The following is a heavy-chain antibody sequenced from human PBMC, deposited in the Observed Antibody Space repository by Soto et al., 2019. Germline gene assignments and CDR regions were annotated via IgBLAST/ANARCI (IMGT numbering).Heavy chain of an antibody. CDR1: GFTFSNYA. D-gene: IGHD3-22*01. Sequence: GGSLRLSCVASGFTFSNYAMSWVRRAPGKGLEWVSAISGAGGSTYYADSVKGRFTISRDNSKNSLYLQMNSLRAEDTAVYYCVKSPDSTGYPTRFFDYWGQGPLVTVPS. CDR2: ISGAGGST. J-gene: IGHJ4*02. V-gene: IGHV3-23*01. CDR3: VKSPDSTGYPTRFFDY.